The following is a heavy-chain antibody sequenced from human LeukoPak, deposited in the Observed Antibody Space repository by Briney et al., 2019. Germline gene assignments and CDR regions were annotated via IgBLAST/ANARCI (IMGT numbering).Heavy chain of an antibody. D-gene: IGHD3-22*01. J-gene: IGHJ4*02. CDR1: GFTFSSYE. CDR2: ISSSSSYI. Sequence: GGSLRLSRAASGFTFSSYEMNWVRQAPGKGLEWVSSISSSSSYIYYADSVKGRFTISRDNAKNSLYLQMNSLRAEDTAVYYCARDLGDSSGYYYPDYWGQGTLVTVSS. CDR3: ARDLGDSSGYYYPDY. V-gene: IGHV3-21*01.